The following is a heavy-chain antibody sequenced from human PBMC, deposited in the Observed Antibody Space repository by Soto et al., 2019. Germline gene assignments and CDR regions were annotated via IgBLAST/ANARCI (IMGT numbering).Heavy chain of an antibody. J-gene: IGHJ6*02. CDR3: ARGVRGVTSDGMDV. V-gene: IGHV4-59*01. CDR1: GGSISSYY. CDR2: IYYSGST. Sequence: PSETLSLTCTVSGGSISSYYWSWIRQPPGKGLEWIGYIYYSGSTNYNPSLKSRVTISVDTSKNQFSLKLSSVTAADTAVYYCARGVRGVTSDGMDVWGQGTTVTVSS. D-gene: IGHD3-10*01.